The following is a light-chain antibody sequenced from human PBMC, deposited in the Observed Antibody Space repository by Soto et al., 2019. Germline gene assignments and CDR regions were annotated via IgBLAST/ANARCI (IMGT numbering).Light chain of an antibody. V-gene: IGKV3-20*01. Sequence: EIVLTPSPGTLSLSPGERATLSCRASQSVSSTYLAWYQQKPGQAPRLLIYGASSRATGIPDRFSGSGSATVFSLTISRLETEDFAVYYCQQYGSSPKTFGQRTKVEIK. J-gene: IGKJ1*01. CDR3: QQYGSSPKT. CDR2: GAS. CDR1: QSVSSTY.